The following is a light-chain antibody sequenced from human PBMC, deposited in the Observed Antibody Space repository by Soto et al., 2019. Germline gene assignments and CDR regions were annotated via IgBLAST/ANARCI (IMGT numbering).Light chain of an antibody. J-gene: IGKJ5*01. CDR1: QSVSSW. CDR3: QQLFDSTIT. Sequence: DMQMTQSPSALRAFVGDRVTITCRASQSVSSWLAWYQHKPGKAPKLLIYAASTLDSGVPSRFSATVSGTEFSLTITSLQPEDLATYYCQQLFDSTITFGNGTKLDIK. CDR2: AAS. V-gene: IGKV1-5*01.